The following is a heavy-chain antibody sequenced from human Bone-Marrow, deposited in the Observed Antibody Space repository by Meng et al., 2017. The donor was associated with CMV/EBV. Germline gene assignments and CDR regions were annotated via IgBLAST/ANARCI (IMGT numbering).Heavy chain of an antibody. CDR2: INHSGST. CDR1: GFTFSSYA. CDR3: GAARPQILAAAGAADY. J-gene: IGHJ4*02. V-gene: IGHV4-34*08. Sequence: GSLRLSCAASGFTFSSYAMSWIRQPPGKGLEWIGEINHSGSTNYNPSLKSRVTISVDTSKNQFSLKLSSVTAADTAVYYCGAARPQILAAAGAADYWVQGTLVTFSS. D-gene: IGHD6-13*01.